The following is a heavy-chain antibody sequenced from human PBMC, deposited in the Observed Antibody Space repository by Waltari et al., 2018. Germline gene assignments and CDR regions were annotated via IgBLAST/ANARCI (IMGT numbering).Heavy chain of an antibody. CDR2: CVPITGRT. D-gene: IGHD6-19*01. Sequence: VQLVQSGAEVKTPGSSVKVSCKPSGGTFSSSTINWVRQAPGQGLEWMGRCVPITGRTAYPQMFQGRVTITADKSTSTAYMELSSLVSEDTTIYYCARAPAAGTYGLDVWGQGTTVTVSS. J-gene: IGHJ6*02. CDR1: GGTFSSST. V-gene: IGHV1-69*02. CDR3: ARAPAAGTYGLDV.